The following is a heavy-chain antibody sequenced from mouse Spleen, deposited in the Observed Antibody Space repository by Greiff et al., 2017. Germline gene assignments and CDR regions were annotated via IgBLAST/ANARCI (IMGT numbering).Heavy chain of an antibody. CDR1: GYTFTGYW. D-gene: IGHD1-1*01. CDR3: ASLAITTVVAPGYFDV. Sequence: QVQLQQSGAELMKPGASVKLSCKATGYTFTGYWIEWVKQRPGHGLEWIGEILPGSGSTNYNEKFKGKATFTADTSSNTAYMQLSSLTTEDSAIYYCASLAITTVVAPGYFDVWGAGTTVTVSS. J-gene: IGHJ1*01. V-gene: IGHV1-9*01. CDR2: ILPGSGST.